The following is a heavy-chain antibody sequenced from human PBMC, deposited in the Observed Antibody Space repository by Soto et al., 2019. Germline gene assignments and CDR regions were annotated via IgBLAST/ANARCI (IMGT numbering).Heavy chain of an antibody. CDR2: ISYDGSNK. J-gene: IGHJ3*02. Sequence: PGGSLRLSCAASGFTFSSYGMHWVRQAPGKGLEWVAVISYDGSNKYYADSVKGRFTISRDNSKNTLYLQMNSLRAEDTAVYYCATVNYYDSSGYYPDAFDIWGQGTMVTVSS. CDR3: ATVNYYDSSGYYPDAFDI. V-gene: IGHV3-30*03. CDR1: GFTFSSYG. D-gene: IGHD3-22*01.